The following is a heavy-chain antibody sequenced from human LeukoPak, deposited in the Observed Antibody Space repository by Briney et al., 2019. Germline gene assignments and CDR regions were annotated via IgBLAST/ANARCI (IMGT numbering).Heavy chain of an antibody. J-gene: IGHJ4*02. Sequence: PGGSLRLSCVASGFTFSSYWMSWVRQAPGKGLEWVANIKQDGIEKYYVDSVKGRFTISRDNAKNSLYLQMNNLRDEDTAAYYCARGKTTVTPGNLDYWGQGTLVTVSS. V-gene: IGHV3-7*01. CDR1: GFTFSSYW. CDR3: ARGKTTVTPGNLDY. CDR2: IKQDGIEK. D-gene: IGHD4-17*01.